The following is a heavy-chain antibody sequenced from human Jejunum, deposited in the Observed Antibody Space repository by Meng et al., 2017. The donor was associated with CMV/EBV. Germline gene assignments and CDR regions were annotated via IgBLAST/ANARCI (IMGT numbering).Heavy chain of an antibody. Sequence: FSSYGMPWVRQAPGKGLEWVAFIRYDGTNKFHADSVEGRFTISRDNSKNTLYLQMNSLRGEDTAVYYCAKSRGDFWSGYYHGMDVWGQGTTVTVSS. CDR2: IRYDGTNK. V-gene: IGHV3-30*02. CDR1: FSSYG. D-gene: IGHD3-3*01. J-gene: IGHJ6*02. CDR3: AKSRGDFWSGYYHGMDV.